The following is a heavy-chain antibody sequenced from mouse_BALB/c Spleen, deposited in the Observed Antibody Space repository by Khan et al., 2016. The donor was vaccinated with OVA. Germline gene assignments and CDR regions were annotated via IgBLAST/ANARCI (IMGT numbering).Heavy chain of an antibody. J-gene: IGHJ2*01. CDR3: ARNVFGNYESCDY. Sequence: VQLQESGTVLAKPGASVKLSCKASGYTFTSYWMHWVKQRPGQGLEWIGTIFPGNSDTNYNQKFTGRAKLTAVPSTNTAYMELSSMTNEDSAVYYCARNVFGNYESCDYWGQGTTLTVSS. V-gene: IGHV1-5*01. D-gene: IGHD2-1*01. CDR2: IFPGNSDT. CDR1: GYTFTSYW.